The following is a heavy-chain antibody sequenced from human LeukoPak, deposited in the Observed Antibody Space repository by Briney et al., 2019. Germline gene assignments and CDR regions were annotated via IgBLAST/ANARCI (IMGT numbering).Heavy chain of an antibody. V-gene: IGHV3-23*01. Sequence: GGSLRLSCAASGFTFSSYAMSWVRQAPGKGLEWVSAISGSGGSTYYADSVKGRFTISRGNSKNTLYLQMNSLRAEDTAVYYCAKDSVAVAGTPLYYFDYWGQGTLVTVSS. CDR2: ISGSGGST. J-gene: IGHJ4*02. D-gene: IGHD6-19*01. CDR3: AKDSVAVAGTPLYYFDY. CDR1: GFTFSSYA.